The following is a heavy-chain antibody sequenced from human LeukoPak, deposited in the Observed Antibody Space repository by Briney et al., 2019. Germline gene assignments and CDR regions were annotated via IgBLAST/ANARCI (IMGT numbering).Heavy chain of an antibody. CDR2: IYYSGTT. CDR3: ARHLYSSWSGVGY. V-gene: IGHV4-39*01. CDR1: GVSISSSSYF. Sequence: SETLSLTCTVSGVSISSSSYFWGWIRQPPGKGLEWIGSIYYSGTTYYNPSLKSRVTISVDMSKNQFSLKLSSVTAADTAVYYCARHLYSSWSGVGYWGQGTLVTVS. D-gene: IGHD6-6*01. J-gene: IGHJ4*02.